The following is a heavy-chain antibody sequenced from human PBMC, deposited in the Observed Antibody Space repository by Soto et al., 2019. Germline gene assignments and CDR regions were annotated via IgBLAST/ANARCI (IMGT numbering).Heavy chain of an antibody. D-gene: IGHD4-4*01. J-gene: IGHJ3*02. CDR3: ARVSETTDAFDI. CDR1: GFTFSDYY. CDR2: ISSSGSTI. V-gene: IGHV3-11*01. Sequence: GGSLRLSCAASGFTFSDYYMSWIRQAPGKGLEWVSYISSSGSTIYYADSVKGRFTISRDNAKNSLYLQMNSLGAEDTAVYYCARVSETTDAFDIWGQGTMVTVSS.